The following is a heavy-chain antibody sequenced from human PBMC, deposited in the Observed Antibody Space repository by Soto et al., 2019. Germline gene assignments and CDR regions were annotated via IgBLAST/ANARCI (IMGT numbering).Heavy chain of an antibody. CDR3: ARADYYDSSGYRLFDH. CDR1: GFTFSSYS. CDR2: ISSSSSYI. Sequence: SGFTFSSYSMNWVRQAPGKGLEWVSSISSSSSYIYYADSVKGRFTISRDNAKNSLYLQMNSLRAEDTAVYYCARADYYDSSGYRLFDHWGQGTLVTVSS. J-gene: IGHJ4*02. V-gene: IGHV3-21*01. D-gene: IGHD3-22*01.